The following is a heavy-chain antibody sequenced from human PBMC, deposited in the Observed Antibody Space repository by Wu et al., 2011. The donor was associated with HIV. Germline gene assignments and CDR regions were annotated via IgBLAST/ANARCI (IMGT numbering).Heavy chain of an antibody. J-gene: IGHJ4*02. CDR1: GYTFTSYG. Sequence: QVQLVQSGAEVKKPGASVKVSCKASGYTFTSYGINWVRQAPGQGLEWMGRIIPIFGTAIYAHKFQGRLTITADKSSNTASMELTSLKSENTAVYYCATDPTIAVAGTKSFWGRGTLVSVSS. V-gene: IGHV1-69*06. CDR3: ATDPTIAVAGTKSF. D-gene: IGHD6-19*01. CDR2: IIPIFGTA.